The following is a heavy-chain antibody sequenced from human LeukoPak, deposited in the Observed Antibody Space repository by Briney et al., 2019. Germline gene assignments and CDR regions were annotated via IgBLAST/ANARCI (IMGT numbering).Heavy chain of an antibody. CDR1: GFTFNTYA. D-gene: IGHD4-17*01. V-gene: IGHV3-23*01. J-gene: IGHJ4*02. CDR2: IIGNGGDI. CDR3: ASAHYGDYEGFANLNF. Sequence: GGSLRLSCAASGFTFNTYAMNWVRQAPGKGLEWVSVIIGNGGDIHYAGSVRGRFTISRDNSKNTLYLQMNSLRAKDTAVYHCASAHYGDYEGFANLNFWGQGTLVTVSS.